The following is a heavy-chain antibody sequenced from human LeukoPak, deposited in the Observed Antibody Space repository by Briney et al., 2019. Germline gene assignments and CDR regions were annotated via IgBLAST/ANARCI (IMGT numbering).Heavy chain of an antibody. CDR1: GGSISSYY. D-gene: IGHD3-9*01. V-gene: IGHV4-4*07. J-gene: IGHJ6*02. Sequence: SETLSLTCTVSGGSISSYYWSWLRQPAGKGLEWIGRIYTSGSTNYNPSLKSRVTMSVDTSKNQFSLKLSSVTAADTAVYYCASEYYDILTGPMNYGMDVWGQGTTVTVSS. CDR2: IYTSGST. CDR3: ASEYYDILTGPMNYGMDV.